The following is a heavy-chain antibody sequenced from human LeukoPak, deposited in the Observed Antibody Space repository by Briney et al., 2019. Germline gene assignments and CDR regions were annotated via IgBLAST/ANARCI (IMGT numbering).Heavy chain of an antibody. J-gene: IGHJ3*02. CDR1: GFTFSSYA. V-gene: IGHV3-48*01. Sequence: GGSLRLSCAASGFTFSSYAMHWVRQAPGKGLEWVSYISSSSSTIYYADSVKGRFTISRDNAKNSLYLQMNSLRAEDTAVYYCARVWSTLTGDAFDIWGQGTMVTVSS. D-gene: IGHD2-2*01. CDR3: ARVWSTLTGDAFDI. CDR2: ISSSSSTI.